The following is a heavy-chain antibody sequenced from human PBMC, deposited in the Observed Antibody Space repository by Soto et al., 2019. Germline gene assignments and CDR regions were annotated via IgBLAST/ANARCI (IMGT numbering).Heavy chain of an antibody. V-gene: IGHV4-39*07. J-gene: IGHJ6*02. CDR3: ARGIRYSYGYSYYYYYGMDV. CDR1: GGSISSSSYY. CDR2: INHSGST. Sequence: SETLSLTCTVSGGSISSSSYYWGWIRQPPGKGLEWIGEINHSGSTNYNPSLKSRVTISVDTSKNQFSLKLSSVTAADTAVYYCARGIRYSYGYSYYYYYGMDVWGQGSTVTVSS. D-gene: IGHD5-18*01.